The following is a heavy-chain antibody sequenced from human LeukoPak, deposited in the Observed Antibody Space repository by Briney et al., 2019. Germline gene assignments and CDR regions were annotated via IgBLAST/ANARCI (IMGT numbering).Heavy chain of an antibody. V-gene: IGHV4-61*02. D-gene: IGHD3-22*01. Sequence: SETLSLTCTVSGGSVSSGSYYWSWIRQPAGKGLEWIGRIYPSGSTIYPSGTTHYNPSLKSRVTMSVDTSKNQFSLKLSSVTAADTAVYYCARGGYYDSSGYYYKRHLDYWGQGTLVTVSS. CDR2: IYPSGST. CDR1: GGSVSSGSYY. CDR3: ARGGYYDSSGYYYKRHLDY. J-gene: IGHJ4*02.